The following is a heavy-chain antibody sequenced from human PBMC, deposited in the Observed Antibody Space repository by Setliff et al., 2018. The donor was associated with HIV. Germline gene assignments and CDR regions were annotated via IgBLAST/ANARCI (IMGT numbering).Heavy chain of an antibody. D-gene: IGHD1-7*01. CDR2: VYFSGST. J-gene: IGHJ5*02. CDR1: GVSTTYY. Sequence: PSETLSLTCTVSGVSTTYYWNWIRQPPGKGLEWIGYVYFSGSTTYNPSLKSRVIISLDTSKNQFSLRLTSVTAADSAVYYCATGGANYAWGQGSLVTVSS. CDR3: ATGGANYA. V-gene: IGHV4-4*09.